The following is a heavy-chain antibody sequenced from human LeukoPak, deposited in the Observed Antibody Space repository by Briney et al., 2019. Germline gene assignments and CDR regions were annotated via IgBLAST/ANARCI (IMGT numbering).Heavy chain of an antibody. CDR2: ISGSGGST. CDR1: GFTFSSYA. CDR3: AKDGQVSSGWFDY. Sequence: GGSLRLSCAASGFTFSSYAMSWVRQAPGKGLEWVSAISGSGGSTYYAGSVKGRFTISRDNSKNTLYLQMNSLRAEDTAVYYCAKDGQVSSGWFDYWGQGTLVTVSS. J-gene: IGHJ4*02. D-gene: IGHD6-19*01. V-gene: IGHV3-23*01.